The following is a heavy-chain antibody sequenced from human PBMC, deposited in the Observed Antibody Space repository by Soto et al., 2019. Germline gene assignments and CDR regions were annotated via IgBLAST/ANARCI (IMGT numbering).Heavy chain of an antibody. J-gene: IGHJ3*02. CDR3: ARDPSKRTNDAFDI. CDR2: ISAYNGNT. V-gene: IGHV1-18*01. CDR1: GYTFTSYG. D-gene: IGHD3-3*02. Sequence: ASVKVSCKASGYTFTSYGISWVRQAPGQGLEWMGWISAYNGNTNYAQKLQGRVTMTTDTSTSTAYMELRSLRSDDTAVYYCARDPSKRTNDAFDIWGQGTMVTVSS.